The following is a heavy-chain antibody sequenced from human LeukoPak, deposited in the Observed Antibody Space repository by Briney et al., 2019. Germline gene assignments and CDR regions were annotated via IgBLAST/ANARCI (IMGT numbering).Heavy chain of an antibody. CDR2: INHSGST. J-gene: IGHJ4*02. Sequence: KSSETLSLTCAVYGGSFSGYYWSWIRQPPGKGLEWIGEINHSGSTNYNPSLKSRVTISVDTSKNQFSLKLSSVTAADTAVYYCARGPLRYCSGGSCPPDFDYWGQGTLVTVSS. D-gene: IGHD2-15*01. CDR3: ARGPLRYCSGGSCPPDFDY. CDR1: GGSFSGYY. V-gene: IGHV4-34*01.